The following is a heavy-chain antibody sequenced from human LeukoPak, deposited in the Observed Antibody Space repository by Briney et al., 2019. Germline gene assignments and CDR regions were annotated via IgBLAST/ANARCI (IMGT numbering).Heavy chain of an antibody. CDR1: GGSISSYY. Sequence: SETLSLTCTVSGGSISSYYWSWIRQPPGKGLEWIGYIYYSGSTNYNPSLKSRVTISVDTSKNQFSLKLSSVTAADTAVYYCARGSALGSSWFFDYWGQGTLVTVSS. V-gene: IGHV4-59*01. D-gene: IGHD6-13*01. CDR2: IYYSGST. J-gene: IGHJ4*02. CDR3: ARGSALGSSWFFDY.